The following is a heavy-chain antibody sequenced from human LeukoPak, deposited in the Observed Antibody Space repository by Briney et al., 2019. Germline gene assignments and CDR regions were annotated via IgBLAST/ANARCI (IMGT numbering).Heavy chain of an antibody. V-gene: IGHV4-59*01. D-gene: IGHD6-13*01. J-gene: IGHJ6*02. CDR2: IYYSGST. CDR3: ATSLAAAGSYYYYGMDV. CDR1: GGSISSYY. Sequence: SETLSLTRTVSGGSISSYYWSWIRQPPGKGLEWIGYIYYSGSTNYNPSLKSRVTISVDTSKNQFSLKLSSVTAADTAVYYCATSLAAAGSYYYYGMDVWGQGTTVTVSS.